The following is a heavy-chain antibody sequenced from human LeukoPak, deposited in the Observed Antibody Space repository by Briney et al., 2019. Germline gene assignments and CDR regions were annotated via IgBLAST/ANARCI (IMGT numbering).Heavy chain of an antibody. CDR1: GGSISSSSNY. D-gene: IGHD5-24*01. CDR2: IYYSGST. Sequence: SETLSLTCTVPGGSISSSSNYWSWIRQPPGKGLEWIGYIYYSGSTNYNPSLKSRVTISVDASKNQFSLKLSSVTAADTAVYYCARERDGYNWDAFDIWGQGTMVTVSS. V-gene: IGHV4-61*01. CDR3: ARERDGYNWDAFDI. J-gene: IGHJ3*02.